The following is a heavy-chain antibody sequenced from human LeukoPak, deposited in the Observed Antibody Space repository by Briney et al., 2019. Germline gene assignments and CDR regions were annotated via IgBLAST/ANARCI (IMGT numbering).Heavy chain of an antibody. J-gene: IGHJ4*02. CDR2: IYYSGTT. Sequence: SETLSLTCTVSGGFISSSSYYWGWIRQPPGKGLEWIGSIYYSGTTYYNPSLKSRVTISVDSSKNQFSLKLSSVTAADTAVYYCARHCSSISCYSDWGLGTLVTVSS. D-gene: IGHD2-2*02. CDR3: ARHCSSISCYSD. V-gene: IGHV4-39*07. CDR1: GGFISSSSYY.